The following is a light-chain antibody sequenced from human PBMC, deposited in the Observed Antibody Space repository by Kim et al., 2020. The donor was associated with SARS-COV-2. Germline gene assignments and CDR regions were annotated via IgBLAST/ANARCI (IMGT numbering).Light chain of an antibody. Sequence: DIQMTQSPSSVSASVGDRVTITCRASQDVNDWLAWYQQKPGKAPKLLIYDASSLQSGVPSRFSGSGSGTTFTLTINNLQPEDFATYFCQQANTFPVFTFGPGTKVDIK. CDR3: QQANTFPVFT. J-gene: IGKJ3*01. CDR1: QDVNDW. V-gene: IGKV1D-12*01. CDR2: DAS.